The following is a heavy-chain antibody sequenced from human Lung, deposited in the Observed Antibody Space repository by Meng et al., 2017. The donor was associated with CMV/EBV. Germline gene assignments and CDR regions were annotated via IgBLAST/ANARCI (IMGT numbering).Heavy chain of an antibody. Sequence: SCAASGFTFSSYAMHWVRQAPGKGLEWVAVISYDGSDKYYADSVKGRFTISRDNSKNTLYLQMNSLRAEDTAVYYCAREFTSGHFDYWGQGTLVTVSS. J-gene: IGHJ4*02. D-gene: IGHD3-10*01. CDR3: AREFTSGHFDY. CDR2: ISYDGSDK. CDR1: GFTFSSYA. V-gene: IGHV3-30*04.